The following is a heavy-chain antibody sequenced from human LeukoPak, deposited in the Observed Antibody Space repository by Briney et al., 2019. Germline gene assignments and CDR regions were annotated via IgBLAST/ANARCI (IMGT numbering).Heavy chain of an antibody. CDR3: ARGLSLDS. V-gene: IGHV1-8*01. CDR1: VYTLTSPD. J-gene: IGHJ4*02. Sequence: ASVKVSCKASVYTLTSPDINWVRQATGQGLEWMGWMNPNSGNTGDAQKFQGRVTMTRDTSISTAYMELSSLRSGDTDVYYCARGLSLDSWGQGTPVTVSS. CDR2: MNPNSGNT. D-gene: IGHD2/OR15-2a*01.